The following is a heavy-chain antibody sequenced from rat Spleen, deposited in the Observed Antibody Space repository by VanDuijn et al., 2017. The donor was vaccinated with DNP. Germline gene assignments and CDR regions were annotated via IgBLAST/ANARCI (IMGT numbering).Heavy chain of an antibody. CDR1: GFTFSDFG. V-gene: IGHV5S13*01. J-gene: IGHJ2*01. D-gene: IGHD1-1*01. CDR2: ISASGSNT. Sequence: EVQLVESGGGLVQPGRSLRLSCAASGFTFSDFGMAWVRQTPSKGLEWVATISASGSNTYYRDSVKGRFTFSRDNAENTLYLQMDSLRSEDTATYYCARNGWGTTVVTGYWGQGVMVTVSS. CDR3: ARNGWGTTVVTGY.